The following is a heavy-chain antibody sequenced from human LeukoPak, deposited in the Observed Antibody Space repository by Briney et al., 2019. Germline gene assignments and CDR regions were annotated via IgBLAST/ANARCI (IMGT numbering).Heavy chain of an antibody. J-gene: IGHJ4*02. V-gene: IGHV3-30*04. Sequence: GGSLRLSCAASGFAFSGSFIHWVRQAPGKGLEWVAVISYDGSNKYYADSVKGRFTISRDNSKNTLYLQMNSLRAEDTAVYYCARDCGGDCYNFDYWGQGTLVTVSS. CDR2: ISYDGSNK. CDR3: ARDCGGDCYNFDY. CDR1: GFAFSGSF. D-gene: IGHD2-21*02.